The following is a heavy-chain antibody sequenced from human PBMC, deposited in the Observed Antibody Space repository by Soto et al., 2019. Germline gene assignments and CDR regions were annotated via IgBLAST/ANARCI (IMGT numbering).Heavy chain of an antibody. J-gene: IGHJ3*02. D-gene: IGHD2-21*01. V-gene: IGHV4-59*01. CDR3: GRGVGILPDAFDI. CDR2: IYYSGST. Sequence: SETLSLTCTVSGGSISSYYWSWIRQPPGKGLEWIGYIYYSGSTNYNPSLKSRVTISVDTSKNQFSLKLSSVTAAEAAVYYCGRGVGILPDAFDIWGQGTMVTVSS. CDR1: GGSISSYY.